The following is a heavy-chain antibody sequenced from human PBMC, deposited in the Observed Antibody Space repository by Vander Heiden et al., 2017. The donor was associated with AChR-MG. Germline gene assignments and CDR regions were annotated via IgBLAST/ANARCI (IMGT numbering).Heavy chain of an antibody. CDR1: GFPLSSAGVA. Sequence: QIALQESGPTLLKPTQTLTLTCPFSGFPLSSAGVAVGCIRQPPGKALESLAFIYWDGHKAYSPSLKSRRIITKDTPRNQVVLTVTYVDSVDKGTSFCTRIVARVYNSGAWGLGGIHSWCQGALITVS. V-gene: IGHV2-5*02. D-gene: IGHD7-27*01. J-gene: IGHJ4*02. CDR3: TRIVARVYNSGAWGLGGIHS. CDR2: IYWDGHK.